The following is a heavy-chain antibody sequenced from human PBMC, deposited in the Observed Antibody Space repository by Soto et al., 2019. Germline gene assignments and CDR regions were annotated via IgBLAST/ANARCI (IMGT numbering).Heavy chain of an antibody. CDR2: IRSRANSYAT. Sequence: GGSLRLSCATSGFTFSGSAMHWVRQASGKGLEWVGRIRSRANSYATTYVASVKGRFIISRDDSKNTAYLQMNSLKTEDTAMYYCTSGQRDTYYGMGVWGPGTTVTVSS. CDR3: TSGQRDTYYGMGV. J-gene: IGHJ6*02. V-gene: IGHV3-73*01. D-gene: IGHD5-18*01. CDR1: GFTFSGSA.